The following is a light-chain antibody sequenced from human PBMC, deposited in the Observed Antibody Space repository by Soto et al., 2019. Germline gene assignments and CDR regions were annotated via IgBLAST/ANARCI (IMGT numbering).Light chain of an antibody. J-gene: IGKJ5*01. CDR2: DAS. CDR1: QSVRSN. CDR3: QQYNNWPPIT. Sequence: EIVMTQSPATLSVSAGXRATLSCRARQSVRSNLAWYQQKPGQAPRLLIYDASTRATGIPARFSGSGSGTEFILTISSLQSEDFGVYYCQQYNNWPPITFGQGTRPEIK. V-gene: IGKV3D-15*01.